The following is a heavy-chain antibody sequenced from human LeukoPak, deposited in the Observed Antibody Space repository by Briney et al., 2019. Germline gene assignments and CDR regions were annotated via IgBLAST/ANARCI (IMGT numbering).Heavy chain of an antibody. D-gene: IGHD3-10*01. J-gene: IGHJ6*04. CDR1: GGSFSGYY. V-gene: IGHV4-34*01. CDR3: ARPVGSGSYYYYYGMDV. CDR2: INHSGST. Sequence: SETLSLTCAVYGGSFSGYYWSWIRQPPGKGLEWIGEINHSGSTNYNPSLKSRVTISVDTSKNQFSLKLSSVTAADTAVYYCARPVGSGSYYYYYGMDVWGEGTTVTVSS.